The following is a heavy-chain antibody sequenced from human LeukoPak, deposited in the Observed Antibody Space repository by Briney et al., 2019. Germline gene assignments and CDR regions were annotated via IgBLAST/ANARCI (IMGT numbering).Heavy chain of an antibody. V-gene: IGHV1-69*02. CDR3: ARTVTTGNDAFDI. CDR2: IIPILAIA. CDR1: GGTFSSYT. Sequence: GSSVKVSCKASGGTFSSYTISWVRQAPGQELEWMGRIIPILAIANYAQKFQGRVTITADKSTSTAYMDLSSLRSEDTAVYYCARTVTTGNDAFDIWGQGTMVTVSS. D-gene: IGHD4-17*01. J-gene: IGHJ3*02.